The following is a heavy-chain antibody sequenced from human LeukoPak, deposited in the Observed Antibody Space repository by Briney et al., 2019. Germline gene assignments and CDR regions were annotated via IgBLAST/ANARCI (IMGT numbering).Heavy chain of an antibody. V-gene: IGHV3-48*02. D-gene: IGHD2-21*02. CDR2: ISSSSSAI. CDR1: GFTFSNYN. CDR3: ARDRYCGGDCSDAFDI. J-gene: IGHJ3*02. Sequence: GGSLRLPCAASGFTFSNYNMNWVRQVPGKGLEWVSYISSSSSAIYYTHSVRGRFTISRDNAKTSLYLQMNSLRDEDTAVYYCARDRYCGGDCSDAFDIWGRGTTVTVSS.